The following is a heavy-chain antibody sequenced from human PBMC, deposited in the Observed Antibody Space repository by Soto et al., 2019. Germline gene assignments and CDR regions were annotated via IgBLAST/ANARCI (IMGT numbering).Heavy chain of an antibody. D-gene: IGHD6-13*01. V-gene: IGHV1-2*04. Sequence: QVQLVQSGAEVKKPGASVKVSCKASGYSFTGYYLHWVRQAPGQGLEWMGRINPNSGGTTYAQKFQGWVIMTRDTSTRTAYLESSRLRSDDTAVYYCARQQADYSGMDVWGQGTTVTVSS. CDR1: GYSFTGYY. CDR2: INPNSGGT. CDR3: ARQQADYSGMDV. J-gene: IGHJ6*02.